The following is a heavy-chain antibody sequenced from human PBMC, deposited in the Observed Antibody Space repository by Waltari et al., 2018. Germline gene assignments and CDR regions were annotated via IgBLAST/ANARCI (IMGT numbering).Heavy chain of an antibody. D-gene: IGHD6-19*01. CDR1: GGSISSHY. Sequence: QVQLQESGPGLVKPSETLSLTCTVSGGSISSHYWSWIRQPPGKGLEWIGYIYYSGRTTYDPVLKSRVTISVDTSKNQFSLKLSSVTAADTAVYYCATVGAVAGPTHFDYWGQGTLVTVSS. CDR2: IYYSGRT. J-gene: IGHJ4*02. CDR3: ATVGAVAGPTHFDY. V-gene: IGHV4-59*11.